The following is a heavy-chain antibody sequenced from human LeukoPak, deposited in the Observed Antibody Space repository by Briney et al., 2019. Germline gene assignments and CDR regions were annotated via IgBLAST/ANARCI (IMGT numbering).Heavy chain of an antibody. D-gene: IGHD2/OR15-2a*01. CDR2: ISGSGGET. CDR1: GFTFSNYG. V-gene: IGHV3-23*01. CDR3: ATYRQVLLPFES. J-gene: IGHJ4*02. Sequence: GGSLRLSCAASGFTFSNYGMTWVRQTPGKGLEWVSAISGSGGETYYADSVKGRFTISRDNSKNTVYLQMSSLRAEDTAIYYCATYRQVLLPFESWGQGTLVTVSS.